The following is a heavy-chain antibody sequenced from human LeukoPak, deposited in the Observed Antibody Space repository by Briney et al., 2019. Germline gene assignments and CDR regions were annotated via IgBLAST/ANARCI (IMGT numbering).Heavy chain of an antibody. V-gene: IGHV3-11*01. J-gene: IGHJ4*02. CDR1: GFIFSDYY. CDR2: ISSSSRII. Sequence: GGSLRLSCAASGFIFSDYYMSWIRQAPGKGLEWVSYISSSSRIIYYADSVKGRFTIPRDNAKNSLYLRMDSLRAEDTAVYYCARAEEDFFDSWGQGTLVTVSS. CDR3: ARAEEDFFDS.